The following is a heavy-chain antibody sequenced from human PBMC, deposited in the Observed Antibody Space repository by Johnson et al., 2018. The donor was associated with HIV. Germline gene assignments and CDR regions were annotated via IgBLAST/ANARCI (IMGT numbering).Heavy chain of an antibody. J-gene: IGHJ3*02. Sequence: QVQLVESGGGLVQPGRSLRLSCAASRFTFSSYAMHWVRQAPGKGLEWVALISYDASNKYYADSVKGRFTISRDNSKNTLYLQMNSLRAEDTAVYYCVRDRIWSDAFDIWGQGTMVTVSS. CDR3: VRDRIWSDAFDI. CDR1: RFTFSSYA. CDR2: ISYDASNK. D-gene: IGHD3-3*01. V-gene: IGHV3-30-3*01.